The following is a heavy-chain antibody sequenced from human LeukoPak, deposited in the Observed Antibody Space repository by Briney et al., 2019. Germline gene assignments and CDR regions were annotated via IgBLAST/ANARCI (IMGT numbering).Heavy chain of an antibody. CDR1: GGSISSSSYY. J-gene: IGHJ4*02. CDR2: IYYSGST. Sequence: SETLSLTCTVSGGSISSSSYYWGWIRQPPGKGLEWIGSIYYSGSTYYNPSLKSRVTISVDTSKNQFSLKLSSVTAADTAVYYCARPSQRAGSGWYDGDYWGQGTLVTVSS. D-gene: IGHD6-19*01. V-gene: IGHV4-39*07. CDR3: ARPSQRAGSGWYDGDY.